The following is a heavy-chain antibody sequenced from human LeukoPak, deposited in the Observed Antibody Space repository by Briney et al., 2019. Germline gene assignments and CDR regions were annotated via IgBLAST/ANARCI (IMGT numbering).Heavy chain of an antibody. CDR2: IYYSGST. Sequence: SETLSLTCTVSGGSISSSSYYWGWIRQPPGKGLEWTGSIYYSGSTYYNPSNKSRVTISVDTSKNQFSLKMSSVTAADPAVYYCARHPRTYCSGGSCYIYYYYMDVWGKGTTVTVSS. V-gene: IGHV4-39*01. D-gene: IGHD2-15*01. CDR1: GGSISSSSYY. CDR3: ARHPRTYCSGGSCYIYYYYMDV. J-gene: IGHJ6*03.